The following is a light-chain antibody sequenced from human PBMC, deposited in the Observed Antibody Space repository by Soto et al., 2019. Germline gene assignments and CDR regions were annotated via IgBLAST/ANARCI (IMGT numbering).Light chain of an antibody. CDR1: QSVSSK. CDR3: QQYNNWPPIT. J-gene: IGKJ5*01. Sequence: EIVMTQSPATLSVAPGDRATLSCRASQSVSSKLAWYQQKPGQAPRLLVYGASTRATGIPARFSGSGSGTEFTLPISSLQSEDFVTYYGQQYNNWPPITFGQGARLEIK. V-gene: IGKV3-15*01. CDR2: GAS.